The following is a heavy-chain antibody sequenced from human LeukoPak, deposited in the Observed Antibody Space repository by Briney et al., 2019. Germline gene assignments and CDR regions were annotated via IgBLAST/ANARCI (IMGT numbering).Heavy chain of an antibody. J-gene: IGHJ6*03. Sequence: ASVKVSCKASGYTFTGYYMHWVRQAPGQGLEWMGWINPNSGGTNYAQKFQGRVTMTRDTSISTAYMELSRLRSDDTAVYYCARDRVNIVVVPADDFVEFNYYYYMDVWGKGTTVTVSS. D-gene: IGHD2-2*01. V-gene: IGHV1-2*02. CDR2: INPNSGGT. CDR1: GYTFTGYY. CDR3: ARDRVNIVVVPADDFVEFNYYYYMDV.